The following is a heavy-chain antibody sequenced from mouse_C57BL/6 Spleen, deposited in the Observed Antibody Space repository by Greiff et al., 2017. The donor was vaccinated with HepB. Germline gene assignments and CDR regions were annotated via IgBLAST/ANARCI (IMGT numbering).Heavy chain of an antibody. Sequence: EVQLQQSGPVLVKPGASVKMSCKASGYTFTDYYMNWVKQSHGKSLEWIGVINPYNGGTSYNQKFKGKATLTVDKSSSTAYMELNSLTSEDSAVYYCARRITTVVDFDYWGQGTTLTVSS. V-gene: IGHV1-19*01. D-gene: IGHD1-1*01. CDR1: GYTFTDYY. CDR3: ARRITTVVDFDY. CDR2: INPYNGGT. J-gene: IGHJ2*01.